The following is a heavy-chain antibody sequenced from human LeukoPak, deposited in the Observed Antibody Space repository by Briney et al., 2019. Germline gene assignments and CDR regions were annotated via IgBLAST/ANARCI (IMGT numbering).Heavy chain of an antibody. CDR1: GFIFSSYS. CDR3: AREPPRDDYAFDI. Sequence: GGSLRLSCAASGFIFSSYSMNWVRQAPGKGLEWVSYISRSSSTIYYADSVKGRFTSSRDNAKNSLYLQMNSLRAEDTAVYYCAREPPRDDYAFDIWGQGTMVTVSS. J-gene: IGHJ3*02. D-gene: IGHD2-21*02. V-gene: IGHV3-48*04. CDR2: ISRSSSTI.